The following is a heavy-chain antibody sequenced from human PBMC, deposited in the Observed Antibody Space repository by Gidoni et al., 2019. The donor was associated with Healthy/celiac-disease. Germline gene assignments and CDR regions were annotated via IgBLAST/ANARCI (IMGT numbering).Heavy chain of an antibody. CDR2: IKSKTDGGTT. V-gene: IGHV3-15*01. D-gene: IGHD2-2*01. J-gene: IGHJ6*02. CDR3: TTGGVVPAGYYYYYGMDV. Sequence: EVQLVESGGGLVKPGGSLRLSCAASGFTFSNAWMSWVRQAPGKGLEWVGRIKSKTDGGTTDYAAPVKGRFTISRDDSKNTLYLQMNSLKTEDTAVYYCTTGGVVPAGYYYYYGMDVWGQGTTVTVSS. CDR1: GFTFSNAW.